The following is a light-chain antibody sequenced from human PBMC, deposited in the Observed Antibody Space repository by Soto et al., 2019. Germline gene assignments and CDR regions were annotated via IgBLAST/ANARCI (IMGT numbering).Light chain of an antibody. V-gene: IGLV1-47*01. J-gene: IGLJ2*01. CDR1: SSNIGKNS. CDR3: AAWDDSLSGRE. CDR2: RNN. Sequence: QSVLTQPPSASGTPGQRVTISCSGSSSNIGKNSVYWYQQVPGTAPKLLISRNNQRPSGVPDRFSGSKSGTSASLAISGLRSEDEADYYCAAWDDSLSGREFGGGTKVTVL.